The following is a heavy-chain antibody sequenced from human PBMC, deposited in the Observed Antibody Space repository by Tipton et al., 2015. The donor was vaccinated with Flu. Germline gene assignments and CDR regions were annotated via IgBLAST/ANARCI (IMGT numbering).Heavy chain of an antibody. CDR2: IWYDGSNK. D-gene: IGHD3-22*01. J-gene: IGHJ4*02. V-gene: IGHV3-33*01. Sequence: SLRLSCAASGFTFSSYGMHWVRQAPGKGLEWVAVIWYDGSNKYYADSVKGRFTISRDNSKNTLYLQMNSLRAEDTAVYYCARGSYYDSSGYYYGDYWGQGTLVPVSS. CDR3: ARGSYYDSSGYYYGDY. CDR1: GFTFSSYG.